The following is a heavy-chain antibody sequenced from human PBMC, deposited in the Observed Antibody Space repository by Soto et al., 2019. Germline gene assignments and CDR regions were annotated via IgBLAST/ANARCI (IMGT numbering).Heavy chain of an antibody. J-gene: IGHJ6*02. D-gene: IGHD3-3*01. CDR3: AKCLERLYGMDV. Sequence: VQLVQSGAEVKKPGSSVKVSCKASGGTFSSYAISWVRQAPGKGLEWVSAISGSGGSTYYADSVKGRFTISRDNSKNTLYLQMNSLRAEDTAVYYCAKCLERLYGMDVWGQGTTVTVSS. V-gene: IGHV3-23*04. CDR2: ISGSGGST. CDR1: GGTFSSYA.